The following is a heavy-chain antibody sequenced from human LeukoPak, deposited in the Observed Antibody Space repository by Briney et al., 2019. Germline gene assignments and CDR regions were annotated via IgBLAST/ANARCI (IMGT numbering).Heavy chain of an antibody. Sequence: PGGSLRLSCAASGFTFSSYWMHWVRQAPGKGLVWVSRISTDGSGTSYADSVKGRFTISRDNAKNTLYLQMNSLRAEDTALYYCAKDWYEDSWGQGTLVTVSS. D-gene: IGHD3/OR15-3a*01. J-gene: IGHJ4*02. V-gene: IGHV3-74*01. CDR3: AKDWYEDS. CDR2: ISTDGSGT. CDR1: GFTFSSYW.